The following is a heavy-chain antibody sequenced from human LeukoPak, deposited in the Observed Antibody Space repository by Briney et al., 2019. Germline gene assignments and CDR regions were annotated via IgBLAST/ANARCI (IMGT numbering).Heavy chain of an antibody. D-gene: IGHD6-19*01. CDR3: ARARKQWLVPLAFDI. CDR2: MNPNSGNT. CDR1: GYTFTSYD. J-gene: IGHJ3*02. Sequence: ASVKVSCKASGYTFTSYDINWVRQATEQGLEWMGWMNPNSGNTGYAQKFQGRVTMTRNTSISTAYMELSSLRSEDTAVYYCARARKQWLVPLAFDIWGQGTMVTVSS. V-gene: IGHV1-8*01.